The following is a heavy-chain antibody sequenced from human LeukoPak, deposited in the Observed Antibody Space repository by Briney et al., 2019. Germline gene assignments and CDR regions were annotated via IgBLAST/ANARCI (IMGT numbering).Heavy chain of an antibody. CDR3: ARGRYFDC. D-gene: IGHD3-9*01. J-gene: IGHJ4*02. CDR2: IKEDGSEK. CDR1: GFTFNRYW. V-gene: IGHV3-7*01. Sequence: GGSLRLSCAASGFTFNRYWMSWVRQAPGKGLEWVANIKEDGSEKYYVDSVKGRFTISRDNAKNSLYLQMDSLRAEDTAVYYCARGRYFDCWGQGTLVTVSS.